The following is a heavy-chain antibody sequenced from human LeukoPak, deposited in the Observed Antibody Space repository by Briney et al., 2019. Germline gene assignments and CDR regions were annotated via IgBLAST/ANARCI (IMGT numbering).Heavy chain of an antibody. CDR2: ISGSGGST. J-gene: IGHJ4*02. CDR1: GFTFSSYA. D-gene: IGHD5-18*01. CDR3: ASSDTAMVTYNY. V-gene: IGHV3-23*01. Sequence: GSLRLSCAASGFTFSSYAMSWVRQAPGKGLEWVSDISGSGGSTYYADSVRGRITISRDNSKNTLYLQMNSLRAEDTAVYYCASSDTAMVTYNYWGQGTLVTVSS.